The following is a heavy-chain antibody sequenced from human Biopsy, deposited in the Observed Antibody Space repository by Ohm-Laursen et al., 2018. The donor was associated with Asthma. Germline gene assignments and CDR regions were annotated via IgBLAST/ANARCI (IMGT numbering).Heavy chain of an antibody. CDR3: ARAAITGIRGWFDT. CDR2: IDQSGYT. CDR1: GGYLTGHY. D-gene: IGHD1-20*01. Sequence: SETLSLTCTVYGGYLTGHYWNWIRQPPGKGLEWIGEIDQSGYTIYNPSLKSRVTISADTSKNQFHLNLGSVTAADTAVYFCARAAITGIRGWFDTWGQGTQVAVSS. V-gene: IGHV4-34*01. J-gene: IGHJ5*02.